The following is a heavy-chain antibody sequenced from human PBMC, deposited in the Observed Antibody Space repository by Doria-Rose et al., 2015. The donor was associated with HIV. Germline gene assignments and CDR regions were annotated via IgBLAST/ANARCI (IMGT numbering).Heavy chain of an antibody. CDR2: IFSDDER. D-gene: IGHD6-13*01. J-gene: IGHJ4*02. Sequence: QESGPVLVKPTETLTLTCTVSGVSLSSPGMGVSWIRQPPGKALEWLANIFSDDERSYKTSLKSRLTISSGTSKGQVVLTMTDMDPVDTATYYCARIKSSRWYHKYYFDFWGQGTLVIVSA. V-gene: IGHV2-26*01. CDR1: GVSLSSPGMG. CDR3: ARIKSSRWYHKYYFDF.